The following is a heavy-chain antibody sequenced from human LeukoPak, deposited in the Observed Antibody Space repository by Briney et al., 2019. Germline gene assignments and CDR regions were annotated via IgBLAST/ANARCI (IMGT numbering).Heavy chain of an antibody. CDR2: INPSGGGT. CDR1: GYTFTSYY. D-gene: IGHD6-19*01. CDR3: ARGAYSSGWYHYFDY. J-gene: IGHJ4*02. V-gene: IGHV1-46*01. Sequence: ASVKVSCKASGYTFTSYYMHWVRQAPGQGLEWMGIINPSGGGTSYAQKFQGRVTMTRDMSTSTVYMELSSLRSEDTAVYYCARGAYSSGWYHYFDYWGQGTLVTVSS.